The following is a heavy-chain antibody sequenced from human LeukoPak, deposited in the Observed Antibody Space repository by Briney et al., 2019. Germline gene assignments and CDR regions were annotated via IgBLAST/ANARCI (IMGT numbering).Heavy chain of an antibody. CDR1: GFTFSSYG. V-gene: IGHV3-30*18. J-gene: IGHJ4*02. CDR3: AKDRDSYGFFDY. Sequence: GGSLRLSCAASGFTFSSYGMHWVGQAPGKGLEWVAVISYDGSNKYYADSVKGRFTISRDNSKNTLYLQMNSLRAEDTAVYYCAKDRDSYGFFDYWGQGTLVTVSS. CDR2: ISYDGSNK. D-gene: IGHD5-18*01.